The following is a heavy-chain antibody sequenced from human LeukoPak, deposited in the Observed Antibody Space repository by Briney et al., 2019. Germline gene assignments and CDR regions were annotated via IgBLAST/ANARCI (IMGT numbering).Heavy chain of an antibody. J-gene: IGHJ3*02. D-gene: IGHD3-22*01. CDR2: IYYSGST. V-gene: IGHV4-39*07. Sequence: SETLSLTCTVSGGSISSSSYYWGWIRQPPGKGLEWIGSIYYSGSTYYNPSLKSRVTISVDTSKNQFSLKLSSVTAADTAVYFCARGPYSYDSPGAFDIWGQGTMVTVSS. CDR3: ARGPYSYDSPGAFDI. CDR1: GGSISSSSYY.